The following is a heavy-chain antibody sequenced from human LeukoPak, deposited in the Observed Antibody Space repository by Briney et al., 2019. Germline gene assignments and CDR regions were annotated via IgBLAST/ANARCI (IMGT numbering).Heavy chain of an antibody. CDR3: ARGSGRWLQMGGFDY. CDR2: ISSSGSTI. V-gene: IGHV3-48*03. J-gene: IGHJ4*02. Sequence: PGGSLRLSCAASGFTFSSYEMNWVRQAPGKGLEWVSYISSSGSTICYADSVKGRFTISRDNAKNSLYLQMNSLRAEDTAVYYCARGSGRWLQMGGFDYWGQGTLATVSS. D-gene: IGHD5-24*01. CDR1: GFTFSSYE.